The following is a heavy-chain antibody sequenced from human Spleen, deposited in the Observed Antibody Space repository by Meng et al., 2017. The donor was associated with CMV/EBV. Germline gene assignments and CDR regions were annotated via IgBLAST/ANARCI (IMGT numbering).Heavy chain of an antibody. CDR3: ARALGAAECS. J-gene: IGHJ5*02. CDR1: GFTFSDYD. V-gene: IGHV3-13*01. Sequence: GESLKISCAASGFTFSDYDMHWVRQVPGKGLEWVSAIGTLHDTYYPGSVKGRFTISRENAKNSLYLQMNSLRAGDTAVYYCARALGAAECSWGQGTLVTVSS. CDR2: IGTLHDT. D-gene: IGHD6-13*01.